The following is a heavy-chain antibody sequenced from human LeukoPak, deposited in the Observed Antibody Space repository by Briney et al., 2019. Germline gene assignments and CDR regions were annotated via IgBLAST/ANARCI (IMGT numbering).Heavy chain of an antibody. Sequence: GGSLRLSCAASGFTLSDYHMNWVRRAPGKGLEWLSSITTISHYIYYAGAVRGRFTISRDNAKNSLYLQMNSLRGEDTAVYYCAQIGGPGLYHQLGYNCSDPWAREPWSPSPQ. J-gene: IGHJ5*02. CDR3: AQIGGPGLYHQLGYNCSDP. V-gene: IGHV3-21*01. CDR1: GFTLSDYH. CDR2: ITTISHYI. D-gene: IGHD3-10*01.